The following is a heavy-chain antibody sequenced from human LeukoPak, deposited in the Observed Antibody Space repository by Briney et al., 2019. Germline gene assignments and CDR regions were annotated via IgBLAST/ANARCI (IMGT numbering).Heavy chain of an antibody. J-gene: IGHJ4*02. D-gene: IGHD4-17*01. CDR3: AKAPTVTTDPRGYYFDY. CDR2: ISGSGSST. CDR1: GFTFRSYA. V-gene: IGHV3-23*01. Sequence: GGSLRLSCAASGFTFRSYAMSWVRQAPGKGLEWVSSISGSGSSTYYADSVKGRFTIFRDNSKNTLYLQMNSLRAEDTAVYYCAKAPTVTTDPRGYYFDYWGQGTLVTVSS.